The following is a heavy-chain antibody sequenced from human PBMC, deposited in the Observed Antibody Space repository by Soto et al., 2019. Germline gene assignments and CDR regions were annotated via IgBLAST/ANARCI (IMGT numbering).Heavy chain of an antibody. CDR1: GFAVSSNY. CDR3: AVAVAGPTAIAY. J-gene: IGHJ4*02. Sequence: PGGSLRLSCAASGFAVSSNYMTWVRQAPGKGLEWVSVIHSGGDTHYADSVRGRFTISRDNSKNTLYLQMNSLRAEDTAVYYCAVAVAGPTAIAYWGQGTLVTVSS. CDR2: IHSGGDT. D-gene: IGHD6-19*01. V-gene: IGHV3-66*01.